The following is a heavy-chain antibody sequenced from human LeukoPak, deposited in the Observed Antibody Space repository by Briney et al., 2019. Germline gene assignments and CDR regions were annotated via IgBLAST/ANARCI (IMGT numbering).Heavy chain of an antibody. CDR3: ARGRSGYVGYFDY. V-gene: IGHV3-30-3*01. CDR1: GFTFSSYS. Sequence: GGSLRLSCAASGFTFSSYSMHWVRQALGEGLEWVAVISYDGDNKKYTDSVMGRFTISRDNSKSTLYLQMNSLRAEDTAVYYCARGRSGYVGYFDYWGQGTLVTVSS. CDR2: ISYDGDNK. D-gene: IGHD5-12*01. J-gene: IGHJ4*02.